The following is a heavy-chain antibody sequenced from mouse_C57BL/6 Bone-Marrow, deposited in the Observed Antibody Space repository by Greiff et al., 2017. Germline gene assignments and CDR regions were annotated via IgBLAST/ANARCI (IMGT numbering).Heavy chain of an antibody. Sequence: EVKLVESGGGLVKPGGSLKLSCAASGFTFSSYAMSWVRQTPEKRLEWVATISDGGSYTYYPDNVKGRFTISRDNAKNHQYRQMSLLKSEDTAIYYCARCGPYYDMDYWDQGTSVTVSS. J-gene: IGHJ4*01. CDR3: ARCGPYYDMDY. CDR1: GFTFSSYA. CDR2: ISDGGSYT. V-gene: IGHV5-4*03.